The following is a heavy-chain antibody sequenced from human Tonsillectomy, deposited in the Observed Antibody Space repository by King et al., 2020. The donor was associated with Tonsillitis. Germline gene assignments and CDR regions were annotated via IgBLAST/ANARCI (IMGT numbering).Heavy chain of an antibody. CDR2: MYNSGST. V-gene: IGHV4-59*01. CDR1: GGSISTYY. J-gene: IGHJ4*02. CDR3: ARSPDDFWSGFPPYYFDY. Sequence: QLQESGPGLVKPSETLSLTCSVSGGSISTYYWSWIRQPPGKGLEWIGYMYNSGSTNYNPSLKSRVTISVDTSKNQFSLKLSSVTAADTAVYYCARSPDDFWSGFPPYYFDYWGQGTLVTVSS. D-gene: IGHD3-3*01.